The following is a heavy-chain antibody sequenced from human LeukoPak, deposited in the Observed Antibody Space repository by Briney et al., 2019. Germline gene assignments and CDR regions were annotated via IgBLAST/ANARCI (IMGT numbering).Heavy chain of an antibody. CDR1: GGSISSHY. CDR3: ARAGNWNYPFDY. D-gene: IGHD1-7*01. V-gene: IGHV4-59*11. CDR2: IYYSGST. J-gene: IGHJ4*02. Sequence: SETLSLTCTVSGGSISSHYWSWIRQPPGKGLEWIGYIYYSGSTNDNPSLKSRVTISVDTSKNQFSLKLSSVTAADTAVYYCARAGNWNYPFDYWGQGTLVTVSS.